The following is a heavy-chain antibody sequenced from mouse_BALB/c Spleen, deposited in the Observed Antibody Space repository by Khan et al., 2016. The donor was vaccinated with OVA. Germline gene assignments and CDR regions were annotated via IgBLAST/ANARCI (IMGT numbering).Heavy chain of an antibody. CDR3: TRAGYGAFAY. J-gene: IGHJ3*01. D-gene: IGHD1-1*01. CDR2: IFSGNSDT. CDR1: GYTFTSYW. Sequence: VQLQQSGTVLARPGSSVKMSCKASGYTFTSYWMHWVKQRPGQGLEWSGGIFSGNSDTSYNKKFKGTAKLTAVTSAITAYMELSSLTNEDSAVYYCTRAGYGAFAYWGQGTLVTVSA. V-gene: IGHV1-5*01.